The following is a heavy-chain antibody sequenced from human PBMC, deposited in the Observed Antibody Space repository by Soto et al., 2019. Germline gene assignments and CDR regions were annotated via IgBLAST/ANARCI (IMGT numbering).Heavy chain of an antibody. CDR2: IKSKADGGTT. Sequence: SLRLSCAASGFTFSNAWMSWVRQAPGKGLEWVGRIKSKADGGTTGCAAPVKGRFTVSRDDSKNTLYLQMDSLKTDDTAVYYCTTDPLGYCSSSSCYAYFQHWGQGTLVTVSS. CDR3: TTDPLGYCSSSSCYAYFQH. V-gene: IGHV3-15*01. J-gene: IGHJ1*01. CDR1: GFTFSNAW. D-gene: IGHD2-2*01.